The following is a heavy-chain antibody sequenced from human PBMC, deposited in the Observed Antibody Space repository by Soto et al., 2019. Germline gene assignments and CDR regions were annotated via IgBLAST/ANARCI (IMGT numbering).Heavy chain of an antibody. CDR2: IHSSGSP. Sequence: SETLSLTCTVSGASISSGDYYWSWIRQHPGKGLEWIGYIHSSGSPFYNPSLKSRVSISVDTSKKQFSLNLKSVTAADSAVYYCVRNLPADTSEVVFDYWGQGTLVTVSS. CDR3: VRNLPADTSEVVFDY. D-gene: IGHD2-2*01. J-gene: IGHJ4*02. CDR1: GASISSGDYY. V-gene: IGHV4-31*03.